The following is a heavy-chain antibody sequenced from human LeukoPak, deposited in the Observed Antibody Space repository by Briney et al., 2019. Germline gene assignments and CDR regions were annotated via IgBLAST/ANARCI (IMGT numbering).Heavy chain of an antibody. J-gene: IGHJ4*02. D-gene: IGHD6-13*01. V-gene: IGHV3-21*01. CDR1: GFTFGDYA. CDR2: ISSSSSYI. CDR3: ARGVPSSSWRHFDY. Sequence: GGSLRLSCTASGFTFGDYAMSWVRQAPGKGLEWVSSISSSSSYIYYADSVKGRFTISRDNAKNSLYLQMNSLRAEDTAVYYCARGVPSSSWRHFDYWGQGTLVTVSS.